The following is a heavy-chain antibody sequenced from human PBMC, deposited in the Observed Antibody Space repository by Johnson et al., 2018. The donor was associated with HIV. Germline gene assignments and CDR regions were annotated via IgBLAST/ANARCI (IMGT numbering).Heavy chain of an antibody. V-gene: IGHV3-15*01. Sequence: VQLVESGGGLVKPGGSLRLSCAASGFTFSNAWMSWVRQAPGKGLEWVGRIKSKTDGGTTDYAAPVKGRFTISRDNSKNTLSVQMNNLKPEDTAVYYCVRGSLTDDGFAAWGQGTMVTVSS. D-gene: IGHD2-8*01. J-gene: IGHJ3*01. CDR1: GFTFSNAW. CDR2: IKSKTDGGTT. CDR3: VRGSLTDDGFAA.